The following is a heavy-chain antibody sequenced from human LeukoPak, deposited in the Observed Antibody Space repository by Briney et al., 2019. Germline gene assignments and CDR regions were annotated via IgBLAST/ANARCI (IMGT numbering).Heavy chain of an antibody. D-gene: IGHD1-26*01. CDR3: ARDPMGATSRFYFDY. J-gene: IGHJ4*02. CDR2: ISSDSNYI. Sequence: GGSLRLSCAASGFTFSSYSMNWVRQAPGKGLEWVSSISSDSNYIYYADSVKGRFTISRDNAKNSLYLQMNSLRAEDTAVYYCARDPMGATSRFYFDYWGQGTLVTVSS. CDR1: GFTFSSYS. V-gene: IGHV3-21*01.